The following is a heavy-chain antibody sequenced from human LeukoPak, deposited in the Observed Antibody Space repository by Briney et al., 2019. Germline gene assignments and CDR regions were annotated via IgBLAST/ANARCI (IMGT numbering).Heavy chain of an antibody. J-gene: IGHJ4*02. V-gene: IGHV4-34*01. CDR1: GDSFRGYY. CDR3: ARGHKDTGRRDLDS. D-gene: IGHD1-1*01. CDR2: INHSGST. Sequence: SETLSLTCADYGDSFRGYYWTWIRQPPWKGLEWIGEINHSGSTSYNPSLKSRVTMSVDTSKNQFSLNLNSVTAADTAVYYCARGHKDTGRRDLDSWGQGTLVTVSS.